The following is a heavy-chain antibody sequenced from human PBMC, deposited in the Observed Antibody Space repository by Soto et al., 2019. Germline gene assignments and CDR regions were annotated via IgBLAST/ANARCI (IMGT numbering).Heavy chain of an antibody. J-gene: IGHJ6*02. CDR3: TRDYVMDV. CDR2: ISTTSTYI. Sequence: EVQLVESGGGLVKPGGSLRLSCAASGFTFSGDSMNWVRQAPGKGLEWVSSISTTSTYIYYADSVKGRFTISRDNANNSLHLQMNSLRAEDTAVYYCTRDYVMDVWGQGTTATVSS. CDR1: GFTFSGDS. V-gene: IGHV3-21*02.